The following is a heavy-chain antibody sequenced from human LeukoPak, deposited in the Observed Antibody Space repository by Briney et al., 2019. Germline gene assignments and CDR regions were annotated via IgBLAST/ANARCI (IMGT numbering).Heavy chain of an antibody. V-gene: IGHV4-38-2*02. J-gene: IGHJ4*02. CDR3: ARGRYYDSSGYYLDY. CDR1: GYSISSGYY. Sequence: SETLSLTCTVSGYSISSGYYWGWIRQPPGKGLEWIGSIYHSGSTYYNPSLKSRVIISVDTSKNQFSLKLTSVTAADAAVYYCARGRYYDSSGYYLDYWGQGTLVTVSS. D-gene: IGHD3-22*01. CDR2: IYHSGST.